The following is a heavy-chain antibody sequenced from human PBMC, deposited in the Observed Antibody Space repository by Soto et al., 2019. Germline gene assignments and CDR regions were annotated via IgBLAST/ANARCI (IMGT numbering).Heavy chain of an antibody. CDR3: ASHYSSSWYYFDY. D-gene: IGHD6-13*01. CDR2: ISSSSSYT. CDR1: GFTFSDYY. V-gene: IGHV3-11*03. Sequence: PGGSLRLSCAASGFTFSDYYMSWIRQAPGKGLEWVSYISSSSSYTNYADSVKGRFTISRDNAKNSLYLQMNSLRAEDTAVYYCASHYSSSWYYFDYWGQGTLVTVSS. J-gene: IGHJ4*02.